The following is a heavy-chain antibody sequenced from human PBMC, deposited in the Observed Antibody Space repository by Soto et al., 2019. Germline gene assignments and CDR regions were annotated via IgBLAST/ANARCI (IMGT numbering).Heavy chain of an antibody. CDR3: PRYVQGGTYDYYYGMDV. J-gene: IGHJ6*02. CDR1: GGPVSGYY. CDR2: INHSGST. V-gene: IGHV4-34*01. D-gene: IGHD1-26*01. Sequence: LSLTFAVCGGPVSGYYGSGIRQPPGKGLEWIGEINHSGSTNYNPSLKSRVTISVDTSKNQFSLKLSSVTAADTAVYYCPRYVQGGTYDYYYGMDVCGQRTTVTVSS.